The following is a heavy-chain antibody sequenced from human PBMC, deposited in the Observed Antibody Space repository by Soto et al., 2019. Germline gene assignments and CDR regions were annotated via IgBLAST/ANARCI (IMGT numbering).Heavy chain of an antibody. V-gene: IGHV4-59*01. J-gene: IGHJ4*02. CDR3: ARVGAVADYYFDY. CDR1: GGSISSYY. Sequence: SETLSLTCTVSGGSISSYYWSWIRQPPGKGLEWIGYIYYTGNTNYNPSLKSRVTISVDTSKNQFSLKLSSVTAADTAVYYCARVGAVADYYFDYWGQGTLVTVSS. D-gene: IGHD6-19*01. CDR2: IYYTGNT.